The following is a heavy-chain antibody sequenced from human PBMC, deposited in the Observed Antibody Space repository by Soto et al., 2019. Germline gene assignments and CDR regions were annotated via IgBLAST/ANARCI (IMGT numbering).Heavy chain of an antibody. J-gene: IGHJ4*02. Sequence: EVQLVESGGGLVQPGGSLRLSCAASGFTISSNYMSWVRQAPGKGLEWVSVIYSGGNTYYADSVKGRFTISRDNSKNTLYLPMNSLRAEDTAVYYCATLTKYDILTGYYPCWGQGTRVTVSS. CDR2: IYSGGNT. D-gene: IGHD3-9*01. CDR3: ATLTKYDILTGYYPC. CDR1: GFTISSNY. V-gene: IGHV3-66*01.